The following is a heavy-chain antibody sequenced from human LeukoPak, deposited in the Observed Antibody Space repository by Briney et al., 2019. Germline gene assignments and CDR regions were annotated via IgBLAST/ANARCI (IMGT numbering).Heavy chain of an antibody. CDR3: ASLFGSNWFDP. V-gene: IGHV4-59*12. CDR2: IYYSGST. D-gene: IGHD3-10*02. Sequence: SETLSLTCTVSGGSISSYYWSWIRQPPGKGLEWIGYIYYSGSTYYNPSLKSRVTISVDTSKNQFSLKLSSVTAADTAVYYCASLFGSNWFDPWGQGTLVTVSS. J-gene: IGHJ5*02. CDR1: GGSISSYY.